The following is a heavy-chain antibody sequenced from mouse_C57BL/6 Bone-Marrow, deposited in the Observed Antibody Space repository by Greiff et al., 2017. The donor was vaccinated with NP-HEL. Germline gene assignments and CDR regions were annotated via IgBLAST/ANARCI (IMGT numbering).Heavy chain of an antibody. Sequence: VQLQQSGAELVKPGASVKLSCTASGFNIKDYYMHWVKQRTEQGLEWIGRIDPEDGDNKYAPKFQGKATITADTSSNTAYLQLSSLTSEDTAVYYCASYYYGSSYVNWYFDVWGTGTTVTVSS. J-gene: IGHJ1*03. V-gene: IGHV14-2*01. CDR1: GFNIKDYY. CDR2: IDPEDGDN. D-gene: IGHD1-1*01. CDR3: ASYYYGSSYVNWYFDV.